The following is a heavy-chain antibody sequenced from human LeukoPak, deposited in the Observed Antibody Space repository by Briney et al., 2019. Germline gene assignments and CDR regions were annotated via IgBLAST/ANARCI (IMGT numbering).Heavy chain of an antibody. Sequence: GGPLRLSCAASGFTFDDYAMHWVRQAPGKGLEWVSGISWNSGSIGYADPVKGRFTISRDNAKNTLYLQMNSLRAEDTAVYYCAAYNWNDLDAFDIWGQGTMVTVSS. J-gene: IGHJ3*02. D-gene: IGHD1-1*01. V-gene: IGHV3-9*01. CDR2: ISWNSGSI. CDR3: AAYNWNDLDAFDI. CDR1: GFTFDDYA.